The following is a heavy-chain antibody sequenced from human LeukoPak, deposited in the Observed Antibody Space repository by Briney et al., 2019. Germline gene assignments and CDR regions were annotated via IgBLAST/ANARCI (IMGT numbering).Heavy chain of an antibody. CDR2: I. Sequence: GGSLRLSCAASGFTVSNNYMRWVRQAPGKGLEWVSLIGRFIISRDNSKNTLYLQMNSLRAEDTAVYYCSRDRHCIGSTCYGLWGQGTRVTVSS. CDR1: GFTVSNNY. V-gene: IGHV3-66*01. CDR3: SRDRHCIGSTCYGL. J-gene: IGHJ4*02. D-gene: IGHD2-2*01.